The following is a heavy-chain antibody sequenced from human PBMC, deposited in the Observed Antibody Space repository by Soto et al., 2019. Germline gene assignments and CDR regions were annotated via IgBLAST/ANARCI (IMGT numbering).Heavy chain of an antibody. D-gene: IGHD2-2*01. J-gene: IGHJ3*02. CDR3: ARDQRPYCSSSTCLSGSAFDI. CDR1: GYTFLTYG. CDR2: ISGYKGDT. V-gene: IGHV1-18*01. Sequence: VSCKASGYTFLTYGIIWVRQAPGQGLEWMGWISGYKGDTKYAQKFQGRVTMTTDTSTSTAYMEMRSLRSDDTAAYYCARDQRPYCSSSTCLSGSAFDIWGQGTTVTVSS.